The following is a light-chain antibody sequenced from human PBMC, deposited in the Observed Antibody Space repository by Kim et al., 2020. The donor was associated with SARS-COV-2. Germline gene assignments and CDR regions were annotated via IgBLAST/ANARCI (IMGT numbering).Light chain of an antibody. J-gene: IGKJ2*01. CDR2: GAS. V-gene: IGKV3-20*01. Sequence: LSPWERAAPTCRASQSVSNSYLAWDQQKPGQAPRLLIYGASSRATGIPDRFSGSGSGTDFTLTISRLEPEDFAVYYCQQYGSSPYTFGQGTKLEI. CDR3: QQYGSSPYT. CDR1: QSVSNSY.